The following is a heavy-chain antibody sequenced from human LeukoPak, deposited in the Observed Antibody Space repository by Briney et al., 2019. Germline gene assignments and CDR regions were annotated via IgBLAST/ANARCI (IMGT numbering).Heavy chain of an antibody. V-gene: IGHV3-53*01. J-gene: IGHJ4*02. CDR3: ARDGGGNYGLDY. D-gene: IGHD1-26*01. Sequence: GGSLRLSCVASGLSVSSNYMSWVRQAPGKGLEWVSILYSATSTHYADSVKGRFTVSRDNSKNTPYLQMNSLRAEDTAVYFCARDGGGNYGLDYWGQGTLVTVSS. CDR1: GLSVSSNY. CDR2: LYSATST.